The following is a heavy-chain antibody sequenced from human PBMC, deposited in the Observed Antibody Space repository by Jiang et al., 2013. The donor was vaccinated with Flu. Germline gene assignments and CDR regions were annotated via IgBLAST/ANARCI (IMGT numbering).Heavy chain of an antibody. CDR2: IYPGDSDA. D-gene: IGHD3-10*01. J-gene: IGHJ4*02. V-gene: IGHV5-51*01. CDR3: ARRAVRGVIMSYFDY. Sequence: GAEVKKPGESLKISCKGSGYSFLNYWIAWVRQMPGKGLEWVGIIYPGDSDARYSPPFQGQVTMSADKSISTVYLQWNSLKASDTAMYYCARRAVRGVIMSYFDYWGQGTLVTVSS. CDR1: GYSFLNYW.